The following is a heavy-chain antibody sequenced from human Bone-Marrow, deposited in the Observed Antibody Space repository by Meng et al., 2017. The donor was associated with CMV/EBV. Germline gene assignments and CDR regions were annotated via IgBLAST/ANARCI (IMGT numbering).Heavy chain of an antibody. Sequence: SETLSLTCAVYGGSFSGYYWSWNRQPPGKGLEWVGEINHIGSTNYNPSLKSRVTISVDTSKNQFSLKLSSVTVADTAVYSCASFVAYCYDSSGRYAFDIWGQGTMVTVSS. J-gene: IGHJ3*02. V-gene: IGHV4-34*01. D-gene: IGHD3-22*01. CDR3: ASFVAYCYDSSGRYAFDI. CDR2: INHIGST. CDR1: GGSFSGYY.